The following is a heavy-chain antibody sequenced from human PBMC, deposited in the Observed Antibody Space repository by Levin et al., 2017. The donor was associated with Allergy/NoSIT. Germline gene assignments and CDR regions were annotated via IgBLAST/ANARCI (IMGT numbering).Heavy chain of an antibody. D-gene: IGHD2-15*01. V-gene: IGHV3-64*01. CDR1: GFTFSSHA. CDR3: ASRGTWGQESHAFDI. Sequence: GESLKISCAASGFTFSSHAMYWVRQSPGKGLEHVSSISGNGGSTYYANSVKDRFTISRDNSKNTLYLQMGSLRADDMAVYYCASRGTWGQESHAFDIWGQGTMVTVSS. CDR2: ISGNGGST. J-gene: IGHJ3*02.